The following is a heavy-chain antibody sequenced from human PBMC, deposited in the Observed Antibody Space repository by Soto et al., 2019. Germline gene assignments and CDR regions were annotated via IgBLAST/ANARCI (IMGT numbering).Heavy chain of an antibody. J-gene: IGHJ6*02. CDR1: GFIFDNFA. CDR2: INWGSTSI. V-gene: IGHV3-9*01. D-gene: IGHD1-26*01. Sequence: EAQLVESGGGLVQPGRSLRLSCAASGFIFDNFAMHWVRQAPGKGLEWVSGINWGSTSIGYADSVKGRFTISRDNAKNALYLQMNSLTPEDTAIYYCSKELSGSCLPGNYGLDVWGQGTTVIVS. CDR3: SKELSGSCLPGNYGLDV.